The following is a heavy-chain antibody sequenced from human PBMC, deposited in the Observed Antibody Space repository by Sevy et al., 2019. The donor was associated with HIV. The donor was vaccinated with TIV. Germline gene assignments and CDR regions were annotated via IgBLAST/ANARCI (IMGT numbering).Heavy chain of an antibody. CDR3: AREGGGRWLQFGPFDY. CDR2: IYYSGST. D-gene: IGHD5-12*01. J-gene: IGHJ4*02. Sequence: SDTLSLTCTVSGGSISSYYWSWIRQPPGKGLEWIGYIYYSGSTNYNPSLKSRVTISVDTSKNQFSLKLSSVTAADTAVYYCAREGGGRWLQFGPFDYWGQGTLVTVSS. CDR1: GGSISSYY. V-gene: IGHV4-59*01.